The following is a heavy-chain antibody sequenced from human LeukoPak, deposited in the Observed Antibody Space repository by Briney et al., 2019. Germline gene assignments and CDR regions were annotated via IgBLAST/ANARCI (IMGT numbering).Heavy chain of an antibody. CDR2: ISSNISTT. CDR1: GFTFSDYY. D-gene: IGHD5-12*01. V-gene: IGHV3-11*01. J-gene: IGHJ6*02. CDR3: ARDRSGYARYYGMDV. Sequence: GGSLRLSCAASGFTFSDYYMSWIRQAPGKGPEWVSSISSNISTTYYADSVKGRFTISRDNAKNSLYLQVNSLRVEDTAVYYCARDRSGYARYYGMDVWGQGTTVTVSS.